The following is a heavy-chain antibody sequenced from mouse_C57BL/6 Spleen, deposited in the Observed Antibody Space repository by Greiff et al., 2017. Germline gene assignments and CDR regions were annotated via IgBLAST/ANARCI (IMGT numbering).Heavy chain of an antibody. CDR2: INPGSGGT. CDR1: GYAFTNYL. Sequence: QVQLQQPGAELVRPGTSVKVSCKASGYAFTNYLIEWVKQRPGQGLEWIGVINPGSGGTNYNEKFKGKATLTADKSSSTAYMQLSSLTSEDSAVYFCEISWFDYWGQGTLVTVSA. J-gene: IGHJ3*01. CDR3: EISWFDY. V-gene: IGHV1-54*01.